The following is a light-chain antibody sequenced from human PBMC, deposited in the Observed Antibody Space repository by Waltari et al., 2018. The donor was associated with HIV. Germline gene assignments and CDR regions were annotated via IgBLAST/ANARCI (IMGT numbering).Light chain of an antibody. V-gene: IGLV2-23*02. CDR1: SSDVGGYNL. CDR2: EVS. CDR3: CAYAGSTTYVI. Sequence: QSALTQPASVSGSPGQSITISCTGTSSDVGGYNLVSWYQQHPGKAPKLMIYEVSKRPSAFSNRVSGSKSGNTASLTISGLQVDDETDYYCCAYAGSTTYVIFGGGTKLTVL. J-gene: IGLJ2*01.